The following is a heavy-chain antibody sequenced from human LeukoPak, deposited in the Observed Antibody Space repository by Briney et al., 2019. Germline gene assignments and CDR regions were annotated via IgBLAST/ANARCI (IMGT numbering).Heavy chain of an antibody. Sequence: PSETLSLTCTVSGGSISSYYWSWIRQPPGKGLEWIGYIYYSGSTNYNPSLKSRVTISVDTSKNQLSLKLSSVTAADTAVYYCARESFYAFDIWGQGTMVTVSS. J-gene: IGHJ3*02. D-gene: IGHD3-16*01. CDR3: ARESFYAFDI. CDR2: IYYSGST. V-gene: IGHV4-59*01. CDR1: GGSISSYY.